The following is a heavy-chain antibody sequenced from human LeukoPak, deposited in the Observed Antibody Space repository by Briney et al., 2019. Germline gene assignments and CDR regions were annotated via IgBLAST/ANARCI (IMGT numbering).Heavy chain of an antibody. CDR1: GFSFSSYA. CDR2: IGGGGDGT. CDR3: TRDTTPLDRVDAYDV. Sequence: GGSLRLSCTASGFSFSSYAMSWVRQAPGKGLEWVSLIGGGGDGTKYADSVKGRFTISRDNSKDTLYLQMDSLRGDDTAVYYCTRDTTPLDRVDAYDVWGQGTMVTVSS. J-gene: IGHJ3*01. D-gene: IGHD1-26*01. V-gene: IGHV3-23*01.